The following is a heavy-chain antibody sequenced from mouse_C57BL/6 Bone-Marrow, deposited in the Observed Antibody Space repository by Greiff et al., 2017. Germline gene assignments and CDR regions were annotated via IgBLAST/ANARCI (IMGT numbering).Heavy chain of an antibody. J-gene: IGHJ1*03. CDR2: IYPGDGDT. V-gene: IGHV1-82*01. CDR3: ARDLYYYGSSHWYFDV. Sequence: VQLQQSGPELVKPGASVKISCKASGYAFSSSWMNWVKQRPGKGLEWIGRIYPGDGDTNYNGKFKGKATLTADKSSSTAYMQLSSLTSEDSAVYFCARDLYYYGSSHWYFDVWGTGTTVTVSS. D-gene: IGHD1-1*01. CDR1: GYAFSSSW.